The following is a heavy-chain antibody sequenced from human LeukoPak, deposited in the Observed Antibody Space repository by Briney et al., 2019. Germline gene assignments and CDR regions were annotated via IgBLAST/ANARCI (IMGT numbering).Heavy chain of an antibody. CDR3: AKGFYDNSASGVFDI. J-gene: IGHJ3*02. Sequence: SGVYLRLSCAASGFTVSSNYMSWVRQGPGKGLEWVSVIYSGGSTYYADSVKGRFAISRDNSKNTLYLQMNSLRADDTAVYYCAKGFYDNSASGVFDIWGQGTMVTVS. CDR1: GFTVSSNY. CDR2: IYSGGST. V-gene: IGHV3-53*01. D-gene: IGHD3-22*01.